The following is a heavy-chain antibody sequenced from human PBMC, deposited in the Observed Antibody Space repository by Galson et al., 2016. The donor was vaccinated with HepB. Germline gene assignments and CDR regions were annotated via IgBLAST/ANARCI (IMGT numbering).Heavy chain of an antibody. CDR1: GYTVTELS. V-gene: IGHV1-24*01. J-gene: IGHJ2*01. Sequence: CKVSGYTVTELSMHWVRQAPGKGLEWMGGFDPEEGETIYAQKFQGRVKVTEDTSTNTAYMELSSLRSEDTAVYYCATIYGSGSNNYWYFDLWGRGTLVTVSS. CDR2: FDPEEGET. CDR3: ATIYGSGSNNYWYFDL. D-gene: IGHD3-10*01.